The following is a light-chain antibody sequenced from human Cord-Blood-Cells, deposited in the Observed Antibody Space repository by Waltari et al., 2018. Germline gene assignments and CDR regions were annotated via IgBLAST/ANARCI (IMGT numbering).Light chain of an antibody. CDR3: CSYAGPWV. Sequence: QSALTQPASVSGSPGQSITISCTGTSSDVGSYNLASWYQQHPGKAPNLRIYEGSKRPSGVSNRFSGSKSGNTASLTISGLQAEDEADYYCCSYAGPWVFGGGTKLTVL. J-gene: IGLJ3*02. V-gene: IGLV2-23*01. CDR1: SSDVGSYNL. CDR2: EGS.